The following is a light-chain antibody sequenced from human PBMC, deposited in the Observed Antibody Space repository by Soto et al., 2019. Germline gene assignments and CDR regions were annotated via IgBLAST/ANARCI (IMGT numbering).Light chain of an antibody. CDR2: GAS. V-gene: IGKV3-15*01. CDR3: QQHNNWPPWT. J-gene: IGKJ1*01. Sequence: IVLTQSPATLSLSPGERATLSCRASQSVASNLAWYQQKPGQSPRLLIYGASTRATGIPARFSGSGSGTEFTLTISGLQSEDFAVYYCQQHNNWPPWTFGQGTKVEFK. CDR1: QSVASN.